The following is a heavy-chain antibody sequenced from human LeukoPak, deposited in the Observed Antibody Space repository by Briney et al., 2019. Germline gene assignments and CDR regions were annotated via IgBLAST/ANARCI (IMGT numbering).Heavy chain of an antibody. J-gene: IGHJ4*02. CDR3: ARTHGNYDILTGYYADY. Sequence: ATVKVSCKASGYTFTSYAMNWVRQAPGQGLEWMGWINTNTGNPTYAQGFTGRFVFSLDTSVSTAYLQISSLKAEDTAVYYCARTHGNYDILTGYYADYWGQGTLVTASS. V-gene: IGHV7-4-1*02. CDR1: GYTFTSYA. D-gene: IGHD3-9*01. CDR2: INTNTGNP.